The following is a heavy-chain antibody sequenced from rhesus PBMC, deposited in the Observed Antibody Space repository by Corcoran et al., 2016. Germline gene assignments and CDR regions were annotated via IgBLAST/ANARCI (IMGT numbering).Heavy chain of an antibody. J-gene: IGHJ4*01. CDR3: ARGLLYIAAAY. CDR2: IYGSDGAT. Sequence: QVQLQGSGPGLVKPSETLSLSCAGSGGPTSDADYWNWFRQPPGKGLGWSGDIYGSDGATNYNPSLKNRVTISIDTSKNHFSLKLNSVTAADTAVYYCARGLLYIAAAYWGQGVLVTVSS. CDR1: GGPTSDADY. V-gene: IGHV4-106*01. D-gene: IGHD6-13*01.